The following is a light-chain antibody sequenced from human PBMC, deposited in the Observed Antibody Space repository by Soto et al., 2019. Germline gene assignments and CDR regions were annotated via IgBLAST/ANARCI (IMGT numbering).Light chain of an antibody. V-gene: IGLV1-44*01. CDR3: ATWDGSLHGWV. CDR2: YND. CDR1: SSNIGSHT. Sequence: QSVLTQPPSASGTPGQRITISCSGSSSNIGSHTVNWHQQVPGTAPKLLIYYNDQLASGVSDRFSASRSGTSASLAISGLQSDDEATYYCATWDGSLHGWVFGGGTKVTVL. J-gene: IGLJ3*02.